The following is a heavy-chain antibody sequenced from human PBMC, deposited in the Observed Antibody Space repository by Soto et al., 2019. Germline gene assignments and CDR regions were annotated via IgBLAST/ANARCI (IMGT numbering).Heavy chain of an antibody. J-gene: IGHJ4*02. CDR2: IYYSGST. D-gene: IGHD2-15*01. Sequence: PSETLSLTCTVSGGSISSGGYYWSWIRQHPGKGLEWIGYIYYSGSTYYNPSLKSRVTISVDTSKNQFSLKLSSVTAADTAVYYCARVSSATLYCSGGSCLRNEADYFDYWGQGTLVTVSS. CDR1: GGSISSGGYY. CDR3: ARVSSATLYCSGGSCLRNEADYFDY. V-gene: IGHV4-31*03.